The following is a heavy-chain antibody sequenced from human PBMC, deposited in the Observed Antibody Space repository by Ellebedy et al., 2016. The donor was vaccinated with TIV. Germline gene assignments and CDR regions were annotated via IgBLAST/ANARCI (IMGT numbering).Heavy chain of an antibody. J-gene: IGHJ4*02. D-gene: IGHD5-18*01. Sequence: PGGSLRLSCAVSGFTFSSHAMTRVRQAPGKGLEWVSAISGSGDDAFYADSVKGRFTVSRDNSKNTLYLQMSSLRAEDTAIYYCTRERGYGYVYDYWGQGTLVTVSS. CDR3: TRERGYGYVYDY. V-gene: IGHV3-23*01. CDR2: ISGSGDDA. CDR1: GFTFSSHA.